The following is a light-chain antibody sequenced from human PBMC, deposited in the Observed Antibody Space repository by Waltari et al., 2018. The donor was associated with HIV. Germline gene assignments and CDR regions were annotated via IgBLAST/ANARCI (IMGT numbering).Light chain of an antibody. Sequence: DIVMTQSPESLAVSLGEMATINFKSSQTIFYKSNNKNYLAWYQQKPGQSPKLLISWASNREFGVPDRFSGSGSGTDFTLTISSLQAEDVAVYYCQQFYRTPYTFGQGTRLEFK. CDR2: WAS. CDR3: QQFYRTPYT. CDR1: QTIFYKSNNKNY. J-gene: IGKJ2*01. V-gene: IGKV4-1*01.